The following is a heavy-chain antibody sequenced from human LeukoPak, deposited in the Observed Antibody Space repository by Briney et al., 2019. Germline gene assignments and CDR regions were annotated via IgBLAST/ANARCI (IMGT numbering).Heavy chain of an antibody. CDR3: AKDTSRYYYGMAV. CDR1: GFTFDDYA. Sequence: GGSLRLSCAASGFTFDDYAMHWVLQAPGKGLEWVSGINWNSGNIGYADSVKGRFTISRDNAKKSLYLQMNSLRTEDTALYYCAKDTSRYYYGMAVWGQGTTVTVSS. J-gene: IGHJ6*02. V-gene: IGHV3-9*01. CDR2: INWNSGNI.